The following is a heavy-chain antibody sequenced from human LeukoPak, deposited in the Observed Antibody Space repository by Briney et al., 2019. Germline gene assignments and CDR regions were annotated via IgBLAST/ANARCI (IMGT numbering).Heavy chain of an antibody. CDR2: INHSGST. J-gene: IGHJ5*02. D-gene: IGHD4-17*01. V-gene: IGHV4-34*01. CDR1: GGSFSGYY. CDR3: ARLDYGDYLRFDP. Sequence: SETLSLTCAVYGGSFSGYYWSWIRQPPGKGLEWIGEINHSGSTNYNPSLKSRVTISVDTSKNQFSLKLSSVTAADTAVYYCARLDYGDYLRFDPWGQGTLVTVSS.